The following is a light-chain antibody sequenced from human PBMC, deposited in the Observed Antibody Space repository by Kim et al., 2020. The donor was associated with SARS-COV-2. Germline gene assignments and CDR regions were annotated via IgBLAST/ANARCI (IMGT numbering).Light chain of an antibody. CDR3: QVWDSRTVV. CDR2: RDK. CDR1: NIENKN. J-gene: IGLJ2*01. V-gene: IGLV3-9*01. Sequence: SVALGQTATIPCGGKNIENKNVHWYHQRPGQAPVLVMYRDKKRPSGIPERLSGSNSGNTATLTINRVEAGDEGDYYCQVWDSRTVVFGGGTKLAVL.